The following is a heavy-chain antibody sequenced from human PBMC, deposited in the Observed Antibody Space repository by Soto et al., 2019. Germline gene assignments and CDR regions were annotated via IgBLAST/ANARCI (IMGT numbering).Heavy chain of an antibody. CDR1: GFTFSNYG. Sequence: QVQLVESGGGVVQPGRSLRLSCAASGFTFSNYGMHWVRQAPGKGLEWMAVIWHDGSNSYYADSVKGRFTISIDNSKNTLYLQMDSLRVEDTAVYYCSGNFDFWGQGTLVTVSS. J-gene: IGHJ4*02. CDR3: SGNFDF. D-gene: IGHD2-15*01. CDR2: IWHDGSNS. V-gene: IGHV3-33*01.